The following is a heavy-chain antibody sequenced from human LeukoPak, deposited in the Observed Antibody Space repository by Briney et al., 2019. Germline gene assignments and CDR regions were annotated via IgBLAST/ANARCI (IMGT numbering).Heavy chain of an antibody. V-gene: IGHV3-23*01. CDR2: ISGSGGST. D-gene: IGHD3-22*01. J-gene: IGHJ1*01. Sequence: GGSLRLSCAASGFTFSSYAMSWVRQAPGKGLEWVSAISGSGGSTYYAGSVKGRFTISRDNSKNTLYLQMNSLRAEDTAVYYCAKGELITMIVVVITEYFQHWGQGTLATVSS. CDR3: AKGELITMIVVVITEYFQH. CDR1: GFTFSSYA.